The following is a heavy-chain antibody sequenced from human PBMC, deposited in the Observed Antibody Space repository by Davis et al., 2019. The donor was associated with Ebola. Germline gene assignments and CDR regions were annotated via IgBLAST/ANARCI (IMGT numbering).Heavy chain of an antibody. CDR3: ARGEGDYYYGMDV. CDR1: GGSISSSSYS. V-gene: IGHV4-39*01. D-gene: IGHD3-16*01. J-gene: IGHJ6*02. CDR2: VYYSGST. Sequence: MPSETLSLTCTVSGGSISSSSYSWGWIRQPPGKGLEWIGSVYYSGSTYYNPSLKSRVTISVDTSKNQFSLKVYSVTAADTGVYYCARGEGDYYYGMDVWGQGTTVTVSS.